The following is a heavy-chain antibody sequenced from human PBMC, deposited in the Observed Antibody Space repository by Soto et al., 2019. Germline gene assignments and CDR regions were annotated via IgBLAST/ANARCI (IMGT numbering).Heavy chain of an antibody. CDR3: MTTNGAYSYDSSY. CDR1: GDSINNDDHF. CDR2: IFYSGAT. D-gene: IGHD3-22*01. Sequence: SETLSLTCTVSGDSINNDDHFWTWIRQRPGQGLEWIGYIFYSGATYYNPSLKARVTISIDKSRKYFSLDLSSVTAADTAVYYFMTTNGAYSYDSSYCDPGTLVTVS. V-gene: IGHV4-30-4*08. J-gene: IGHJ4*02.